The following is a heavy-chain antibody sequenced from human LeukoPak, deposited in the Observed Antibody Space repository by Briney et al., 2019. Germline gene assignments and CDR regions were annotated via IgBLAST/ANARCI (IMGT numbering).Heavy chain of an antibody. J-gene: IGHJ4*02. CDR3: AKDISSGWYEWYFDY. D-gene: IGHD6-19*01. V-gene: IGHV3-9*01. CDR1: GFAFDDYA. Sequence: GGSLRLSCAASGFAFDDYAMHWVRQAPGKGLEWVSGISWNSGSIGYADSVKGRFTISRDNAKNSLYLQMNSLRAEDTALYYCAKDISSGWYEWYFDYWGQGTLVTVSS. CDR2: ISWNSGSI.